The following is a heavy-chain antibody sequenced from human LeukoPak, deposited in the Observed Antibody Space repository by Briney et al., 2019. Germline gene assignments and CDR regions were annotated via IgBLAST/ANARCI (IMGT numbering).Heavy chain of an antibody. D-gene: IGHD4-17*01. CDR2: IKQDVSER. Sequence: GGSLRLSCAASGFTFSNYWMSWVRQAPGKGLEWVANIKQDVSERYYVDSVKGRFTISRDNAKNSLYLQMNSLRAEDTAVYYCARERVEYGDYGGYGFDLWGQGTRVAVSS. CDR1: GFTFSNYW. V-gene: IGHV3-7*04. J-gene: IGHJ3*01. CDR3: ARERVEYGDYGGYGFDL.